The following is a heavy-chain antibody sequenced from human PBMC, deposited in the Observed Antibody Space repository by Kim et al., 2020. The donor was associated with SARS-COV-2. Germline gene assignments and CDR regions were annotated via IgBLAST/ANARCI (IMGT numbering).Heavy chain of an antibody. D-gene: IGHD3-10*01. CDR2: ISYSGST. CDR1: GGSISSYY. V-gene: IGHV4-59*01. J-gene: IGHJ4*02. Sequence: SETLSLTCTVSGGSISSYYWSWIRQPPGKGLEWIAYISYSGSTNYSPSLKGRVTISVDTSKNQFSLKLNSVTAADTALYYCARERRSGTYYYFDYWGQGT. CDR3: ARERRSGTYYYFDY.